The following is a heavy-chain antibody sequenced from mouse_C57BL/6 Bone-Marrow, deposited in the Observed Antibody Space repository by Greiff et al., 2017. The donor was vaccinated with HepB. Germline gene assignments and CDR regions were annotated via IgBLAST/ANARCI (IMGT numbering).Heavy chain of an antibody. CDR1: EYEFPSHD. Sequence: EVKLMESGGGLVQPGESLKLSCESNEYEFPSHDMSWVRKTPEKRLELVAAINSDGGSTYYPDTMERRFIISRDNTKKTLYLQMSSLRSEDTALYDCARGDLTGTVPFAYWGQGTLVTVSA. V-gene: IGHV5-2*01. CDR3: ARGDLTGTVPFAY. J-gene: IGHJ3*01. D-gene: IGHD4-1*01. CDR2: INSDGGST.